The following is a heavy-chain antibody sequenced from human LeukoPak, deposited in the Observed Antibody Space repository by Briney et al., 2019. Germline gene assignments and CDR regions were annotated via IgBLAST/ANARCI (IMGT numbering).Heavy chain of an antibody. D-gene: IGHD3-10*01. CDR2: ISGSGGST. CDR3: AKEIWFGEVQEPDAFDI. V-gene: IGHV3-23*01. J-gene: IGHJ3*02. Sequence: PGGSLRLSCAASGFTFSSYAMSWVRQAPGKGLEWVSAISGSGGSTYYADSVKGRFTISRDNSKNTLYLQMNSLRAEDTAVYYCAKEIWFGEVQEPDAFDIWGQGTMVTVSS. CDR1: GFTFSSYA.